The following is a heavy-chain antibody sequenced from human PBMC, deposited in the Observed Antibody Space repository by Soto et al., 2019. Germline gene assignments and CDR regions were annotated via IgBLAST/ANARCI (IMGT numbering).Heavy chain of an antibody. J-gene: IGHJ5*02. CDR3: VASLAASGLNWLDP. CDR1: GGSISEKY. D-gene: IGHD6-13*01. Sequence: ETLSLTCIVSGGSISEKYWNWVRQPPGKGLEWIGLIFANGHTDYNPSLKSRVTMSVDASKNQFSLRLTSMTAADTAVYYCVASLAASGLNWLDPWGRGTLVTVSS. CDR2: IFANGHT. V-gene: IGHV4-4*07.